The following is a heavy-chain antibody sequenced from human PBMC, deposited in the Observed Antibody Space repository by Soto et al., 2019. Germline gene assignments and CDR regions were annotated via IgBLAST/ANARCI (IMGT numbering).Heavy chain of an antibody. CDR2: IIPIFGTA. V-gene: IGHV1-69*05. CDR1: GGTLSSYA. Sequence: SVKVSCKASGGTLSSYAISWVRQAPGQGLEWMGGIIPIFGTANYAQKFQGRVTMTRNTSIRTAYMELSSLRSEDTAVYYCAIRDSRWEGPWFAPWGQETLV. D-gene: IGHD1-26*01. J-gene: IGHJ5*02. CDR3: AIRDSRWEGPWFAP.